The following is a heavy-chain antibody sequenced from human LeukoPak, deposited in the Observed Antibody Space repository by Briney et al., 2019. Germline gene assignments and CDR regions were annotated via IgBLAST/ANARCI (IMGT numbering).Heavy chain of an antibody. CDR3: SREDY. V-gene: IGHV1-2*02. J-gene: IGHJ4*02. Sequence: GASVKVPCKASGYTFTAYYLLWVRQAPGQGLEWMGWIHPNSGDTNYAQKFQGRVTMTRDTSISTAYLELNRLRSDDTAIYYCSREDYWGQGTLVTVSS. CDR1: GYTFTAYY. CDR2: IHPNSGDT.